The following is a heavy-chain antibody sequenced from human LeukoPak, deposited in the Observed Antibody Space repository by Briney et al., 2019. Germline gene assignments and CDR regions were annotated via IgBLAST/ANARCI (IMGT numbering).Heavy chain of an antibody. CDR2: INHSGST. D-gene: IGHD3-9*01. Sequence: SETLSLTCAVYGGSFSGYYWSWIRQPPGKGLEWIGEINHSGSTNYNPSLKSRVTISVDTSKNQFSLKLSSVTAADTAVYYCARSARVLTGPYYFDYWAREPWSPSPQ. J-gene: IGHJ4*02. CDR1: GGSFSGYY. V-gene: IGHV4-34*01. CDR3: ARSARVLTGPYYFDY.